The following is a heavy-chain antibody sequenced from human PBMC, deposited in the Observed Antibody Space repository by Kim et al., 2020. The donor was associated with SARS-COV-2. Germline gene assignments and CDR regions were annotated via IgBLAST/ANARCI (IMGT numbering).Heavy chain of an antibody. Sequence: RFTISRDNSKNTLYLQMNSLRAEDTAVYYCAKHGVVVVPAAKRKYWYFDLWGRGTLVTVSS. D-gene: IGHD2-2*01. J-gene: IGHJ2*01. V-gene: IGHV3-23*01. CDR3: AKHGVVVVPAAKRKYWYFDL.